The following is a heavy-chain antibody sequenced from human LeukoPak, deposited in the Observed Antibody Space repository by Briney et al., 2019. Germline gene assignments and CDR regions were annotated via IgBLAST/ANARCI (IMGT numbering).Heavy chain of an antibody. D-gene: IGHD4-17*01. CDR3: ARQYGRPFDY. CDR1: GYSFSNYW. Sequence: GESLKISCXGSGYSFSNYWIGWVRQMPGKGLEWVGIIYPGDSDTRYSPSFQGQVTISVDESINTAYLQWSSLEASDTAMYYCARQYGRPFDYWGQGTLVTVSS. V-gene: IGHV5-51*01. CDR2: IYPGDSDT. J-gene: IGHJ4*02.